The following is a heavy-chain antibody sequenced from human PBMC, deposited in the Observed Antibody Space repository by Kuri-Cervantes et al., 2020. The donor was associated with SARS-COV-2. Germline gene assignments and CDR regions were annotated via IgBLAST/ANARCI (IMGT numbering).Heavy chain of an antibody. Sequence: SVKVSCKASGGTFSSYAISWVRQAPGQGLEWMGGIIPIFGIANYAQKFQGRVTITADKPTSTAYMELSSLRSEDTAVYYCARVWYYYDSSGPPWYYYYGMDVWGQGTTVTVSS. CDR3: ARVWYYYDSSGPPWYYYYGMDV. J-gene: IGHJ6*02. V-gene: IGHV1-69*10. CDR1: GGTFSSYA. D-gene: IGHD3-22*01. CDR2: IIPIFGIA.